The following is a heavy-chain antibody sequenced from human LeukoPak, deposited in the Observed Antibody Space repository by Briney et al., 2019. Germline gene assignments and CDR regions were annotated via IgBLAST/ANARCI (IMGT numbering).Heavy chain of an antibody. D-gene: IGHD1-26*01. V-gene: IGHV6-1*01. J-gene: IGHJ6*02. CDR2: TYYRSKWYN. Sequence: SQTLSLTFAISGDSVSSNSAAWNWIRQSPSRGLEWLGRTYYRSKWYNDYTVSVKTRIIIKPDTSKNQFSLQVNSVTPEDTAVYYCARGYGRGMDVWGQGTTVTVSS. CDR3: ARGYGRGMDV. CDR1: GDSVSSNSAA.